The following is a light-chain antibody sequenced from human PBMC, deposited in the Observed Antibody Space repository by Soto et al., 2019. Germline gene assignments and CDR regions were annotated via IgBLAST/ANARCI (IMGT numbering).Light chain of an antibody. CDR1: QSVPKSY. Sequence: IVLTQSPGTLSLSPGERATLSCRASQSVPKSYLGWYQQRPGQALRLLIYDVSNRATGIPDRFSGSESATDYTLTISRLEPEDFAVYYCHQYAWSPLTFGQGTRLAIK. CDR2: DVS. V-gene: IGKV3-20*01. CDR3: HQYAWSPLT. J-gene: IGKJ5*01.